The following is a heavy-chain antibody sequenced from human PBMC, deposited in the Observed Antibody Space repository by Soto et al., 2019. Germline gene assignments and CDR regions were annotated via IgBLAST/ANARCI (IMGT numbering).Heavy chain of an antibody. J-gene: IGHJ6*02. CDR1: GESFSGYY. CDR3: AKYAYGNCLYGVDC. V-gene: IGHV4-34*02. Sequence: QVHLQQRGAGLLKPSATLSLNCVVSGESFSGYYWSWIRQTPGMGRAWIGEVDHRGSTTYNPSLKNRASISIDSTKHLLSLELTSVTPADTALYYCAKYAYGNCLYGVDCWGQRTRVTVS. D-gene: IGHD1-1*01. CDR2: VDHRGST.